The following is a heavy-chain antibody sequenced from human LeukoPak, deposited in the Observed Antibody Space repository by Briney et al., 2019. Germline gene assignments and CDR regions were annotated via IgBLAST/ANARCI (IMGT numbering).Heavy chain of an antibody. CDR1: GWSFSSYY. CDR2: INHSGST. CDR3: ARGGWLHANDY. J-gene: IGHJ4*02. V-gene: IGHV4-34*01. D-gene: IGHD5-24*01. Sequence: SETLSLTCAVYGWSFSSYYWSWIRQPPGKGLEWIGEINHSGSTNYNPSPKSRGSISSNTYNNHFSLKQSSVTAADAAVYYCARGGWLHANDYWGQGTLVTVSS.